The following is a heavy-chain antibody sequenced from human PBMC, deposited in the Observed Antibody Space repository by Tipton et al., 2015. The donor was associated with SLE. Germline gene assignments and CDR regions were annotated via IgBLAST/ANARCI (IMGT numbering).Heavy chain of an antibody. D-gene: IGHD6-19*01. V-gene: IGHV3-21*01. CDR2: ISSSRSYI. CDR3: ARDGGWDYYGMDV. CDR1: GFTFSSYS. Sequence: SLRLSCAASGFTFSSYSMNWVRQAPGKGLEWVSFISSSRSYIYYADSVKGRFTISRDNAKNSLYLQMNSLRAEDTAVYYCARDGGWDYYGMDVWGQGTTVTVSS. J-gene: IGHJ6*02.